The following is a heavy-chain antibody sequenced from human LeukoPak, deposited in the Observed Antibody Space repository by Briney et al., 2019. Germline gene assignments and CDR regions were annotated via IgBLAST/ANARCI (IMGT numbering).Heavy chain of an antibody. J-gene: IGHJ4*02. CDR3: ARDRPWVGTY. CDR1: GGSITSYY. Sequence: PSETLSLTCTVSGGSITSYYWSWIRRAPGKGLEWIGYINYSGGTNYNSSLKSRVTISVDTSKNQFYLKLSSVTAADTAVYYCARDRPWVGTYWGQGTLVTVSS. V-gene: IGHV4-59*01. CDR2: INYSGGT. D-gene: IGHD6-6*01.